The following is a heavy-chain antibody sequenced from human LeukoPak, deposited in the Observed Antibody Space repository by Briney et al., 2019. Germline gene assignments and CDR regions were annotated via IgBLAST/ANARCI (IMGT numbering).Heavy chain of an antibody. J-gene: IGHJ6*03. D-gene: IGHD3-22*01. Sequence: KSSETLSLTCAVYGGAFSGYYWSWIRQPPRKGLEWIGEINHSGSTNYNPSLKSRVTISVDTSKNQFSLKLSSVTAADTAVYYCARVTVYYDSSGYYPWYYYYYMDVWGKGTTVTVSS. CDR1: GGAFSGYY. CDR2: INHSGST. V-gene: IGHV4-34*01. CDR3: ARVTVYYDSSGYYPWYYYYYMDV.